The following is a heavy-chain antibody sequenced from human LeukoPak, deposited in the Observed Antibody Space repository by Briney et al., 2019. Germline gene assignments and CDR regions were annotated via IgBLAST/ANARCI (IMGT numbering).Heavy chain of an antibody. V-gene: IGHV3-15*01. D-gene: IGHD3-3*01. CDR1: GFTFSNAW. CDR3: TTGALSGYYVDY. J-gene: IGHJ4*02. CDR2: IKSKTDGGTT. Sequence: GGSLRLSCAASGFTFSNAWMSWVRQAPGKGLEWVGRIKSKTDGGTTDYAAPVKGRFTISREDSKNTLYLQMNSLKTEDTAVYYCTTGALSGYYVDYWGQGTLVTVSS.